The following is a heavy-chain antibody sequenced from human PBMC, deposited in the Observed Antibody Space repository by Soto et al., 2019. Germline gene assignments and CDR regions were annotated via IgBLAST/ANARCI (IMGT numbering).Heavy chain of an antibody. D-gene: IGHD1-1*01. CDR3: ASEQLAILRGVLDY. V-gene: IGHV3-30*03. CDR2: ISYDGSNK. CDR1: GFTFSSYG. J-gene: IGHJ4*02. Sequence: GGSLRLSCAASGFTFSSYGMHWVRQAPGKGLEWVAVISYDGSNKYYADSVKGRFTISRDNSKTTLYLQINSLRPEDTAVYYCASEQLAILRGVLDYWGQGTQVTVSS.